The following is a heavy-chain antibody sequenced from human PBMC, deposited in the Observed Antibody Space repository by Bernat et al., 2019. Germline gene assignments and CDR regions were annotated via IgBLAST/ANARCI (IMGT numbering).Heavy chain of an antibody. D-gene: IGHD3-22*01. V-gene: IGHV3-21*01. CDR2: ISSSSSYI. CDR3: ARGYDSSGYLKNFDY. Sequence: EVQLVESGGGLVHPGGSLRLSCAASGFTFSSYSMNWVRQAPGKGLEWVSSISSSSSYIYYADSVKGRFTISRDNAKNSLYLQMNSLRAEDTAVYYCARGYDSSGYLKNFDYWGQGTLVTVSS. CDR1: GFTFSSYS. J-gene: IGHJ4*02.